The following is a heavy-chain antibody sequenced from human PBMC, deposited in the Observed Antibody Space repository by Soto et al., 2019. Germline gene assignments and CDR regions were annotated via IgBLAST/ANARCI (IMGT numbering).Heavy chain of an antibody. CDR2: ISYDGSNK. CDR1: GFTFSSYA. D-gene: IGHD3-3*01. Sequence: HPGGSLRLSCAASGFTFSSYAMHWVRQAPGKGLEWVAVISYDGSNKYYADSVKGRFTISRDNSKNTLYLQMNSLRAEDTAVYYCARETPRWGEWLLSPYYYYYGMDVRGQGTTVTVSS. J-gene: IGHJ6*02. V-gene: IGHV3-30-3*01. CDR3: ARETPRWGEWLLSPYYYYYGMDV.